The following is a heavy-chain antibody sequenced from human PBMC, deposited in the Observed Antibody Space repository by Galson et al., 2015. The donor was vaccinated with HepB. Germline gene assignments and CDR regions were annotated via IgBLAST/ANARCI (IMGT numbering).Heavy chain of an antibody. V-gene: IGHV4-39*01. J-gene: IGHJ6*02. CDR1: GGSISSSSYY. CDR2: IYYSGST. Sequence: LSLTCTVSGGSISSSSYYWGWIREPPGKGLEWIGSIYYSGSTYYNPSLKSRVTISVDTSKNQFSLKLGSVTAADTAVYYFARQVIHGDTAMVTYYYYYYGMDVWCQGTTVTVSS. D-gene: IGHD5-18*01. CDR3: ARQVIHGDTAMVTYYYYYYGMDV.